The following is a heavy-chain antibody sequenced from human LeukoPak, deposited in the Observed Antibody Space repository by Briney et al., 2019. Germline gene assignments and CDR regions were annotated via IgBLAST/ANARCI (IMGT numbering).Heavy chain of an antibody. V-gene: IGHV1-3*01. CDR3: AREGSYDSSGLETWA. J-gene: IGHJ5*02. D-gene: IGHD3-22*01. Sequence: ASVKVSCKASGYTFTSYAMHWVRQAPGQRLEWMGWINAGNGNTKYSQKFQGRVTITRDTSASTAYMELSSLRSEDTAVYYCAREGSYDSSGLETWAWGQGTLVTVSS. CDR1: GYTFTSYA. CDR2: INAGNGNT.